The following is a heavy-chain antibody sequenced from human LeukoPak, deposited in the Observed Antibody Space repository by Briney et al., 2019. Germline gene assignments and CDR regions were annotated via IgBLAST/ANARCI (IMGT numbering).Heavy chain of an antibody. CDR2: ISYGGSNK. D-gene: IGHD3-3*01. V-gene: IGHV3-30-3*01. Sequence: AGGSLRLSCAASGFTFSSYSIHWVRQAPGKGLEWVAVISYGGSNKYYADSVKGRFTISRDNAENTLFLQMNSLKAEDTAVYYCARDLETYYDFWSGYPYWGQGTLVTVSS. J-gene: IGHJ4*02. CDR1: GFTFSSYS. CDR3: ARDLETYYDFWSGYPY.